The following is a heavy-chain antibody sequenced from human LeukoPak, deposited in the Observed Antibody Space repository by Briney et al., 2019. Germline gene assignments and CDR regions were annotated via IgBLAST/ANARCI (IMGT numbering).Heavy chain of an antibody. V-gene: IGHV3-48*01. CDR2: ISSSSSTI. J-gene: IGHJ6*02. CDR3: ARDHRAIAVAGTGIYYYYGMDV. D-gene: IGHD6-19*01. Sequence: GGSLRLSCAASGFTFSSYSMNWVRQAPGKGLEWVSYISSSSSTIYYADSVKGRFTISRDKAKNSLYLQTNSLRAEDTAVYYCARDHRAIAVAGTGIYYYYGMDVWGQGTTVTVSS. CDR1: GFTFSSYS.